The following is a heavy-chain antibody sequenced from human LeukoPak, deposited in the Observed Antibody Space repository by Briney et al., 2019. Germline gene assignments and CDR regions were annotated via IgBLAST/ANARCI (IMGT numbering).Heavy chain of an antibody. CDR2: IYYIGST. V-gene: IGHV4-59*12. Sequence: SETLSLTCTVSGGSISSYYWNWIRQPPGKGLEWIGYIYYIGSTNYNPSLKSRVTISLDTSRNQFSLKLNSVTAADTAVYYCAKSNGYGLVDIWGQGTMVTVSS. D-gene: IGHD3-10*01. J-gene: IGHJ3*02. CDR3: AKSNGYGLVDI. CDR1: GGSISSYY.